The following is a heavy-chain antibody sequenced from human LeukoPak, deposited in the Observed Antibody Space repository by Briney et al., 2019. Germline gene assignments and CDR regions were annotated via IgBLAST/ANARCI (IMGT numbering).Heavy chain of an antibody. CDR3: ARGGSRQYNF. V-gene: IGHV3-74*01. CDR1: GFTFSPVW. Sequence: GGSLRLSCAASGFTFSPVWMHWVRQAPGKGLMWVSHIINDGSYTTYADSVKGRFTISRDNAKNTVYLQMNSLRAEDTAVYYCARGGSRQYNFWGQGTLVTVSS. CDR2: IINDGSYT. D-gene: IGHD5-18*01. J-gene: IGHJ4*02.